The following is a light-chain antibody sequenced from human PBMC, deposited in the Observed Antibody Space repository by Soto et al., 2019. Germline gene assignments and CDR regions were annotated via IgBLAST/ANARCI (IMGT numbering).Light chain of an antibody. J-gene: IGLJ3*02. CDR3: SSYAGNNNLV. Sequence: QSALTQPPSASGSPGQSVTISCTGTSSDVGGYNYVSWYQLHPGKAPKVMIYEVIKRPSGVPDRFSGSKSGNTASLTVSGLQTEDEAAYFCSSYAGNNNLVFGGGTKLTVL. CDR1: SSDVGGYNY. V-gene: IGLV2-8*01. CDR2: EVI.